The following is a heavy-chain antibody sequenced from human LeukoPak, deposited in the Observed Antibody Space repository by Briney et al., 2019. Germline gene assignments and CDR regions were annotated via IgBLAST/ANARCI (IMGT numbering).Heavy chain of an antibody. CDR3: AKGCSTGTTCYIIDY. V-gene: IGHV3-30*18. CDR2: ISNDGSNK. CDR1: GFTLSSYG. D-gene: IGHD1-7*01. J-gene: IGHJ4*02. Sequence: PGGSLRLSRAASGFTLSSYGMHWVRQAPGKGLEWVAVISNDGSNKNYADSVKGRFTISRDNSKNTLYLQMSTLRAEDTALYYCAKGCSTGTTCYIIDYWGQGTLVTVSS.